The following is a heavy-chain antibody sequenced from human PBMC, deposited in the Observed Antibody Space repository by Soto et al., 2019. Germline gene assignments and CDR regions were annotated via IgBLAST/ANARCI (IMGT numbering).Heavy chain of an antibody. Sequence: ASVKVSCKASGGTFSSYAIIWVRQAPGQGLEWMGGIIPIFGTANYAQKFQGRVTITADESTSTAYMELSSLRSEDTAVYYCARKYSSSWRYYYYGMDVWGQGTTVTVSS. CDR3: ARKYSSSWRYYYYGMDV. D-gene: IGHD6-6*01. J-gene: IGHJ6*02. V-gene: IGHV1-69*13. CDR2: IIPIFGTA. CDR1: GGTFSSYA.